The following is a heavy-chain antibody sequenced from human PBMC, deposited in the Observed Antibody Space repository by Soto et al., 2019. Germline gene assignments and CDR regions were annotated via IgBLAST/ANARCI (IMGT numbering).Heavy chain of an antibody. V-gene: IGHV3-11*01. CDR1: GFTFSDYY. Sequence: GGSLRLSCAASGFTFSDYYMSWIRQAPGKWLEWVSYISSSGSTIYYADSVKGRFTISRDNAKNSLYLQMNSLRAEDTAVYYCAREEPNYYDSSGSPNFQHWGQGXLVTVHS. J-gene: IGHJ1*01. CDR3: AREEPNYYDSSGSPNFQH. D-gene: IGHD3-22*01. CDR2: ISSSGSTI.